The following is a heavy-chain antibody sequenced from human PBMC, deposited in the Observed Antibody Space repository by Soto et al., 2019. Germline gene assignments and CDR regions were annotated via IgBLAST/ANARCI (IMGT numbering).Heavy chain of an antibody. CDR3: ARGVAVIAATPPQENNWFDP. Sequence: QVHLVQSVAEVKKPGASVKVSCKASGYTFSNYGITWVRQAPGQGLEWMGWISAYNGATSYAQKFQGRVTMTTDTSTTTAYMALRSLTSDDTALYFCARGVAVIAATPPQENNWFDPWGQGTLVTVSS. CDR2: ISAYNGAT. V-gene: IGHV1-18*01. CDR1: GYTFSNYG. J-gene: IGHJ5*02. D-gene: IGHD2-15*01.